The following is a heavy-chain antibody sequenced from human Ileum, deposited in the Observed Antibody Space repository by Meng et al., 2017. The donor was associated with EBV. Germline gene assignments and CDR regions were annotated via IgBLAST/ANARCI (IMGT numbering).Heavy chain of an antibody. J-gene: IGHJ4*02. CDR3: ARVMRRVNYNSGWYAKF. CDR2: SNYAGST. Sequence: QVQPQRWGAGPVKASETRSLTCAVYGGSFSGYYWTWIRQAPGRGLEWIGESNYAGSTNYNPSLKSRVTISVDTSKKQFSLNLTSVTAADTAVYYCARVMRRVNYNSGWYAKFWGQGNLVTVSS. D-gene: IGHD6-19*01. CDR1: GGSFSGYY. V-gene: IGHV4-34*01.